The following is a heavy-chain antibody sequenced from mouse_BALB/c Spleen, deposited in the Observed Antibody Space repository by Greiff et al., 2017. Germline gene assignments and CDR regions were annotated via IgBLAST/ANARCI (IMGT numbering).Heavy chain of an antibody. CDR1: GFTFSNYW. V-gene: IGHV6-6*02. J-gene: IGHJ1*01. D-gene: IGHD2-3*01. CDR2: IRLKSNNYAT. Sequence: EVKLVESGGGLVQPGGSMKLSCVASGFTFSNYWMNWVRQSPEKGLEWVAEIRLKSNNYATHYAESVKGRFTISRDDSKSSVYLQMNNLRAEDTGIYYCTRRDGYYLDWYFDVWGAGTTVTVSS. CDR3: TRRDGYYLDWYFDV.